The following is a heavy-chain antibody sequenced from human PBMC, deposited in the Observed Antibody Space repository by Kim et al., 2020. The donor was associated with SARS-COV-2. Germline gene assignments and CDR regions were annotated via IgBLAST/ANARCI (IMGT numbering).Heavy chain of an antibody. V-gene: IGHV1-8*01. CDR3: ARGKGSRAGYYYGMDV. J-gene: IGHJ6*02. CDR1: GYTFTSYD. CDR2: MNPNSGNT. Sequence: ASVKVSCKASGYTFTSYDINWVRQATGQGLEWMGWMNPNSGNTGYAQKFQGRVTMTRNTSISTAYMELSSLRSEDTAVYYCARGKGSRAGYYYGMDVWGQGTTVTVSS. D-gene: IGHD1-26*01.